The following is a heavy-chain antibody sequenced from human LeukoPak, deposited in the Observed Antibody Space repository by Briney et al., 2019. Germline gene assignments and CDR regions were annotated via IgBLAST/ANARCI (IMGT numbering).Heavy chain of an antibody. CDR3: ARDFPRSGSYYSGMDV. V-gene: IGHV1-18*04. D-gene: IGHD3-10*01. CDR2: ISAYNGNT. J-gene: IGHJ6*04. Sequence: ASVKVSCKASGYTFTSYDISWVRQAPGQGLEWMGWISAYNGNTNYAQKLQGRVTMTTDTSTSTAYMELRSLRSDDTAVYYCARDFPRSGSYYSGMDVWGKGTTVTVSS. CDR1: GYTFTSYD.